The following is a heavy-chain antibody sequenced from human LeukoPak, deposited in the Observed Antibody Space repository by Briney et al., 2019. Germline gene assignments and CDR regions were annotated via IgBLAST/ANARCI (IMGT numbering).Heavy chain of an antibody. CDR3: ARGTDYYDSSGWLDP. J-gene: IGHJ5*02. V-gene: IGHV4-38-2*02. CDR2: IHHSGST. Sequence: SETLSLTCTVSGDSISSGHYWDWIRQPPGRGLEWIGSIHHSGSTWYNPSLKSRVTISLDTSQTQLSLRVTSVTAADTAVYYCARGTDYYDSSGWLDPWGQGTLVTVSS. D-gene: IGHD3-22*01. CDR1: GDSISSGHY.